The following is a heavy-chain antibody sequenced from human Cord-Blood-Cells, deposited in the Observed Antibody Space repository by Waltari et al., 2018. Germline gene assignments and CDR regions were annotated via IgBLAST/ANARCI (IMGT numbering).Heavy chain of an antibody. CDR1: GFTFSNAW. CDR2: IKSKTDGGKT. V-gene: IGHV3-15*01. D-gene: IGHD6-19*01. Sequence: EVQLVDAGGGLVKPGGSLRLSCAASGFTFSNAWMSWVPQAPGKGLEWVPRIKSKTDGGKTDYAAPVKGRFTIARDDSKNTLYLQMNSLNTEDTAVYYCTTGWYFSDWGQGTLVTVSS. CDR3: TTGWYFSD. J-gene: IGHJ4*02.